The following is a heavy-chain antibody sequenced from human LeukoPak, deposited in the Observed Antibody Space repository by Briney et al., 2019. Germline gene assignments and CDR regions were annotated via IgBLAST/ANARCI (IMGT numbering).Heavy chain of an antibody. Sequence: GGSLRLSCAASGFTVSSNYMSWVRQAPGKGLECVSLIFSGGSTYYADSVKGRFTISRDNSKNTLYLQMNSLRAEDTAVYYCAKDGHYSNFYFDYWGQGTLVTVSS. D-gene: IGHD4-11*01. CDR1: GFTVSSNY. CDR3: AKDGHYSNFYFDY. CDR2: IFSGGST. V-gene: IGHV3-53*01. J-gene: IGHJ4*02.